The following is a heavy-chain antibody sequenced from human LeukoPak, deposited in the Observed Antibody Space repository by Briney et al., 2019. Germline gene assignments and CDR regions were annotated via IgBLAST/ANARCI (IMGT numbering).Heavy chain of an antibody. V-gene: IGHV4-59*01. D-gene: IGHD3-10*01. CDR2: IYYSGST. Sequence: SETLSLTCTVSGGSISSYYWSWIRQPPGKGLEWIGYIYYSGSTNYNPSLKSRVTISVDTSKNQFSLKLSSVTAADTAVYYCASTLWFGELLQPYFDYWGQGTLVTVSS. J-gene: IGHJ4*02. CDR1: GGSISSYY. CDR3: ASTLWFGELLQPYFDY.